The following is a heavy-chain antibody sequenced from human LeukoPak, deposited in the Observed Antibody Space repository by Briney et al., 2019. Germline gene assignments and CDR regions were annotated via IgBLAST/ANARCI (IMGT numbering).Heavy chain of an antibody. J-gene: IGHJ2*01. CDR2: IYYSGST. Sequence: PSETLSLTCTVSGGSISSSSYYWGWIRQPPGQGLEWIGSIYYSGSTYYNPSLKSRVTISVDTSKNQFSLKLSSVTAADTAVYYCVTDAEYGDYGAYWYFDLWGRGTLVTVSS. CDR1: GGSISSSSYY. D-gene: IGHD4-17*01. V-gene: IGHV4-39*01. CDR3: VTDAEYGDYGAYWYFDL.